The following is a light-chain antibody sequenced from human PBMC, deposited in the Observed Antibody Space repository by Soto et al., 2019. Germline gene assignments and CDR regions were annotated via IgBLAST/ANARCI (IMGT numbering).Light chain of an antibody. CDR2: DVN. CDR1: SSDVGAYNL. CDR3: SSYTTRSTLDYV. Sequence: QSALTQPASVSGSPGQSITISCTGTSSDVGAYNLVSWYQQHPDKAPKLIIYDVNVRPSGVSNRFSGSKSGSTASLTISGLQAEDEADYYCSSYTTRSTLDYVFGTGTKLTVL. J-gene: IGLJ1*01. V-gene: IGLV2-14*03.